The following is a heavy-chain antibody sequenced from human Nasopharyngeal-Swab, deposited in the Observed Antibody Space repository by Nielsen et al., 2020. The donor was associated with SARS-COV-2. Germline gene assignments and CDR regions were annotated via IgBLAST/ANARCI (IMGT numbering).Heavy chain of an antibody. D-gene: IGHD5-18*01. CDR3: SRIPRVGGYSYGYDY. CDR2: INPNSGGT. V-gene: IGHV1-2*06. Sequence: WVRQAPGKGLEWMGRINPNSGGTNYAQKFLGRVTLTRDTSRSTGIMELSGLQSDDTAVYFCSRIPRVGGYSYGYDYWGQGTLVTVSS. J-gene: IGHJ4*02.